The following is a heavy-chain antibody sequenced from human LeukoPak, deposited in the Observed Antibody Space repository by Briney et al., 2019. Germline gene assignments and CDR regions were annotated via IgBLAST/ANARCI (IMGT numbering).Heavy chain of an antibody. CDR2: IKQDGSEK. CDR3: ATEDPIAAAGFDY. CDR1: GFTFSSYW. V-gene: IGHV3-7*01. D-gene: IGHD6-13*01. J-gene: IGHJ4*02. Sequence: PGGSLRLSCAASGFTFSSYWMSWVRQAPGKGLEWVANIKQDGSEKYYVDSVKGRFTISRDNAKNSLYLQMNSLRAEDTAVYYCATEDPIAAAGFDYWGQGTLVTVSS.